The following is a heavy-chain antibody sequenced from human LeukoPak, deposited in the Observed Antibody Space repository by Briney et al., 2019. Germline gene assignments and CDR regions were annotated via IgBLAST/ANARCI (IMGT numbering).Heavy chain of an antibody. CDR1: GCTFSGSA. J-gene: IGHJ4*02. CDR3: TRLSDYYDSSGYWY. CDR2: IRSKANSYAT. D-gene: IGHD3-22*01. V-gene: IGHV3-73*01. Sequence: GGSLRLSCAASGCTFSGSAMHWVRQASGKGLEWVGRIRSKANSYATAYAASVKGRFTISRDDSKNTAYLQMNSLETEDTAVYYCTRLSDYYDSSGYWYWGQGTLVTVSS.